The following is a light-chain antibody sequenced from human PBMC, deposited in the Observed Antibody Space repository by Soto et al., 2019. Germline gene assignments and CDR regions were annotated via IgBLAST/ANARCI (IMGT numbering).Light chain of an antibody. J-gene: IGKJ1*01. CDR1: QIISNY. CDR3: QQYNSYSRT. Sequence: DIQMTQSPSTLSASVGDRDNIACRASQIISNYLAWYQQKPGKATKLLIYKESSLESGVPSRFSGSGFGTEFTLTISSLLPDDFATYYCQQYNSYSRTVGQGTKVDIK. V-gene: IGKV1-5*03. CDR2: KES.